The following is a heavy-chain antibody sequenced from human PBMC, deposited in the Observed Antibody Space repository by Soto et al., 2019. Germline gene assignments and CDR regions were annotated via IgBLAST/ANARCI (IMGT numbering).Heavy chain of an antibody. CDR1: GFTFSSYA. V-gene: IGHV3-33*08. J-gene: IGHJ4*02. CDR3: ARALDSSGYQPGY. Sequence: PGGSLRLSCAASGFTFSSYAMSWVRQAPGKGLERVAVIWYDGSNKYYADSVKGRFTISRDNSKNTLYLQMNSLRAEDTAVYYCARALDSSGYQPGYWGQGTQVTVSS. D-gene: IGHD3-22*01. CDR2: IWYDGSNK.